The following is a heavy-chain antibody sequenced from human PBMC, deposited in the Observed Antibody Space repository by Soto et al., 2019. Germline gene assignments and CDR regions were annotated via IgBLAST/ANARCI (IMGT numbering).Heavy chain of an antibody. V-gene: IGHV3-23*01. Sequence: PGGSLRLSCAASGFTFRSYAMRWVRQAPGKGLEWVSVISGGGDSKYYAASVKGRFTITRDNSKNTLYLQMNSLKAEDTAVYYCARSMELYYYYGMDVWGQGTTVTVSS. CDR3: ARSMELYYYYGMDV. CDR2: ISGGGDSK. D-gene: IGHD1-7*01. CDR1: GFTFRSYA. J-gene: IGHJ6*02.